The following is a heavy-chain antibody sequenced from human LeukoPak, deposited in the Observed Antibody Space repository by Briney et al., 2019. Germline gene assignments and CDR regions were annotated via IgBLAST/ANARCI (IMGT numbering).Heavy chain of an antibody. J-gene: IGHJ3*02. CDR1: GFTFSSYA. Sequence: GGSLRLSCAASGFTFSSYAMSWVRQAPGKGLEWVSAISGSGGSTYYADSVKGRSTISRDNSKNTLYLQMNSLRAEDTAVYYCAKFGLAGSGRYHDAFDIWGQGTMVTVSS. V-gene: IGHV3-23*01. CDR2: ISGSGGST. CDR3: AKFGLAGSGRYHDAFDI. D-gene: IGHD3-10*01.